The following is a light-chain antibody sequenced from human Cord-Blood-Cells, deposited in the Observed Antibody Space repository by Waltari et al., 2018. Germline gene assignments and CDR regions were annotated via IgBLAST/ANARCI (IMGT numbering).Light chain of an antibody. CDR3: QQRSNWPPFT. V-gene: IGKV3-11*01. CDR1: QSVSSY. J-gene: IGKJ3*01. CDR2: DAS. Sequence: EIVLTQSPATLSLSPGERATLSCRASQSVSSYLAWYQQKPGQAPRLLVYDASNRATGIPARFSSSGSVTDFTLTISSLEPEDFAVYYCQQRSNWPPFTFGPGTKVDIK.